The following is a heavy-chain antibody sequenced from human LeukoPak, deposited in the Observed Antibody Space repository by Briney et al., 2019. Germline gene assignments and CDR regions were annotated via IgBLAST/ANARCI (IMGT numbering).Heavy chain of an antibody. Sequence: GGSLRLSCVASGFSFSSNWMHWVRQAPGKGLEWLATTSQDEREKYYVDSVKGRFTISRDNAKNSLFLQMNNLRGEDMAVYYCASELQRTGAYDFWGQGTMVTVSS. D-gene: IGHD1-1*01. CDR1: GFSFSSNW. V-gene: IGHV3-7*01. CDR3: ASELQRTGAYDF. CDR2: TSQDEREK. J-gene: IGHJ3*01.